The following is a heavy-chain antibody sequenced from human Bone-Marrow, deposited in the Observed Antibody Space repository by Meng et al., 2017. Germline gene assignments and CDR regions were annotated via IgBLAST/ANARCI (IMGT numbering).Heavy chain of an antibody. J-gene: IGHJ2*01. V-gene: IGHV4-31*03. CDR3: ASLYGDSSVWYLDL. D-gene: IGHD4-17*01. Sequence: LTRIVSGCYISSGNYYWCWIRQHTGKVLEYIGYIYYSESTYYNPSIKSRVIISVDTSKNQFSMRLNSVTAADTAVYYCASLYGDSSVWYLDLWGRGTLVTVSS. CDR1: GCYISSGNYY. CDR2: IYYSEST.